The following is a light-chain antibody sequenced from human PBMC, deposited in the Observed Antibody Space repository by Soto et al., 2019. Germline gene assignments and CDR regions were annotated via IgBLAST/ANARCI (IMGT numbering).Light chain of an antibody. V-gene: IGKV1-39*01. Sequence: DIQMTQSPSSLSASVGDRVTITCRASQSISTYLHWYQQKPGEAPKLLIYAASSLQSGVPSRFSGSGSGTDFTLTISSLQPEDFATYYCQQSYSTPPITFGQGTRLEIK. CDR2: AAS. CDR3: QQSYSTPPIT. CDR1: QSISTY. J-gene: IGKJ5*01.